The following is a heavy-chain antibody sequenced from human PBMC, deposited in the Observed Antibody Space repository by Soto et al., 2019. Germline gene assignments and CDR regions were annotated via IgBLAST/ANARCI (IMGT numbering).Heavy chain of an antibody. V-gene: IGHV3-23*01. CDR2: ISGSGGST. Sequence: EVQLLESGGGLVQPGGSLRLSCAASGFTFSSYAMSWVHQAPGKGLEWVSAISGSGGSTYYADSVKGRFTISRDNSKNTLYLQMNSLRAEDTAVYYCAKDPYSYGYGDYWGQGTLVTVSS. D-gene: IGHD5-18*01. CDR1: GFTFSSYA. CDR3: AKDPYSYGYGDY. J-gene: IGHJ4*02.